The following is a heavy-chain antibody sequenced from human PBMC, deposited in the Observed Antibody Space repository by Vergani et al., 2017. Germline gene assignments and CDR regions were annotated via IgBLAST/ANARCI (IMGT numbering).Heavy chain of an antibody. CDR2: ISSRSNYI. J-gene: IGHJ4*02. V-gene: IGHV3-21*01. CDR1: GFTFSSYT. Sequence: EVQLVESGGGLVKPGGSLRLSCAASGFTFSSYTMNWVRQAPGKGLEWVSSISSRSNYIYYADSVKGRFTISRDNANNSLYLQMNSLRAADTAVYYCARVGQQLPFDYWGQGTLVTVSS. D-gene: IGHD6-13*01. CDR3: ARVGQQLPFDY.